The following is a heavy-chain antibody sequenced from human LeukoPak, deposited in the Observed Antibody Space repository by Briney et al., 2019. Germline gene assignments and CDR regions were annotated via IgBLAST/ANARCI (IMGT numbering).Heavy chain of an antibody. CDR1: GGSFSGYY. V-gene: IGHV4-34*01. Sequence: SETLSLTCAVYGGSFSGYYWSWIRQPPGKGLEWIGEINHSGSTNYNPSLKSRVTISVDTSKTQFSLKLSSVTAADTAVYYCARGTRYSKTHYFDYWGQGTLVTVSS. J-gene: IGHJ4*02. CDR2: INHSGST. D-gene: IGHD2-21*01. CDR3: ARGTRYSKTHYFDY.